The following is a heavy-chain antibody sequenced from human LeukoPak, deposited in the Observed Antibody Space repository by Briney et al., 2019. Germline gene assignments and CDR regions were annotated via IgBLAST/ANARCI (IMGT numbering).Heavy chain of an antibody. CDR1: RFTISSNA. Sequence: GGSLRLSCAASRFTISSNAMSWVRQAPGGGLDWVSTISGSGATYYADSVKGRFTISRDNSKNTLYLQMNSLRAEDTAVYYCAKTIGSRGFDYWGQGTLVTVSS. D-gene: IGHD2-15*01. J-gene: IGHJ4*02. CDR2: ISGSGAT. CDR3: AKTIGSRGFDY. V-gene: IGHV3-23*01.